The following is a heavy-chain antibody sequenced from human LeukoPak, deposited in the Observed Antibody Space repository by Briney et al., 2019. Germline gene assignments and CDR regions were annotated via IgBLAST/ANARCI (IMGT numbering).Heavy chain of an antibody. J-gene: IGHJ3*02. CDR1: GYSISSGYY. CDR3: ARDLGYCSSTSCSDAFDI. Sequence: SETLSLTCTVSGYSISSGYYWGWIRQPPGKGLEWIGSIYHSGSTYYNPSLKSRVTISVDTSKNQFSLKLSSVTAADTAVYYCARDLGYCSSTSCSDAFDIWGQGTMVTVSS. V-gene: IGHV4-38-2*02. CDR2: IYHSGST. D-gene: IGHD2-2*01.